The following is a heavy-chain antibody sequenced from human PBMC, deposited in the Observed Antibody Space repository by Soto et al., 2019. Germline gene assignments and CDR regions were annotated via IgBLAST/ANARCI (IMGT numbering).Heavy chain of an antibody. J-gene: IGHJ4*02. Sequence: GGSLRLSCAASGFTFSSYAMSWVRQAPGKGLEWVSAISGSGGSTYYADSVKGRFTISRDNSKNTLYLQMNSLRAEDTAIYYCAKDRSSGWYHLFDYWGQGTLVTVSS. CDR1: GFTFSSYA. CDR2: ISGSGGST. CDR3: AKDRSSGWYHLFDY. D-gene: IGHD6-19*01. V-gene: IGHV3-23*01.